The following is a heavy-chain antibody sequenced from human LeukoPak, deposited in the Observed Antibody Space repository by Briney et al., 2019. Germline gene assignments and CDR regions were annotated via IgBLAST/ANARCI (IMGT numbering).Heavy chain of an antibody. CDR3: ARDKSVGATPLDY. Sequence: GGSLRLSCAASGCTFSNYWMAWARQAPGKGLEWVANIRQDGSDKYYVDSVKGRFTISRDNAKNSLYLQMNSLRGEDTAVYYCARDKSVGATPLDYWGQGTLVTVSS. J-gene: IGHJ4*02. D-gene: IGHD1-26*01. CDR1: GCTFSNYW. CDR2: IRQDGSDK. V-gene: IGHV3-7*05.